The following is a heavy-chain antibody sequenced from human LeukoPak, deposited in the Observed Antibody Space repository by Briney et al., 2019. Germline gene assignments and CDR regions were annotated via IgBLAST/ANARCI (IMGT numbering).Heavy chain of an antibody. J-gene: IGHJ3*02. CDR1: GYTFTSYG. V-gene: IGHV1-18*01. CDR2: ISAYNGNT. D-gene: IGHD4-17*01. Sequence: ASVKVSCKASGYTFTSYGISWVRQAPGQGLEWMGWISAYNGNTNYAQKLQGRVTMTRDTSTSTVYMELSSLRSEDTAVYYCARDQDYGDYLAFDIWGQGTMVTVSS. CDR3: ARDQDYGDYLAFDI.